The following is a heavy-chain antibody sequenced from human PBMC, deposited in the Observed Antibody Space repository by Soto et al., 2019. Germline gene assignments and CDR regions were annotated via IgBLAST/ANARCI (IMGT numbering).Heavy chain of an antibody. CDR2: IDPSDSYT. V-gene: IGHV5-10-1*01. CDR1: GYSFTSYW. Sequence: PGESLKISCKGSGYSFTSYWISWVRQLPGKGLEWMGRIDPSDSYTNYSPSFQGHVTISADKSISTAYMQWSSLKASDTAMYYCARLDLGPQGGDYYDSRGYIWGQGTMVTVSS. J-gene: IGHJ3*02. D-gene: IGHD3-22*01. CDR3: ARLDLGPQGGDYYDSRGYI.